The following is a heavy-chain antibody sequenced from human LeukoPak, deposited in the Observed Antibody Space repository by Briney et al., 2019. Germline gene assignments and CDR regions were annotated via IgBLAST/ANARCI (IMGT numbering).Heavy chain of an antibody. D-gene: IGHD3-22*01. V-gene: IGHV1-69*05. Sequence: SVKVSCKASGGTFSSYAISWVRQAPGQGLEWMGGIIPIFGTANYAQKFQGRVTITTDESTSTAYMELSSLRSEDTAVYYCARGGKYYDSCGPALFDYWGQGTLVTVSS. J-gene: IGHJ4*02. CDR3: ARGGKYYDSCGPALFDY. CDR1: GGTFSSYA. CDR2: IIPIFGTA.